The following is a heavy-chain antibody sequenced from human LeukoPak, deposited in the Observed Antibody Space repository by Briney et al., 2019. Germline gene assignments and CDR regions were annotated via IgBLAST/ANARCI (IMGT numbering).Heavy chain of an antibody. Sequence: SETLSLTCAVYGGSFSGYYWSWIRQPPGKGLGWIGEINHSGSTNYNPSLKSRVTISVDTSKNQFSLKLSSVTAADTAVYYCARDDMIVVGSSFDIWGQGTMVTVSS. CDR1: GGSFSGYY. CDR2: INHSGST. V-gene: IGHV4-34*01. D-gene: IGHD3-22*01. CDR3: ARDDMIVVGSSFDI. J-gene: IGHJ3*02.